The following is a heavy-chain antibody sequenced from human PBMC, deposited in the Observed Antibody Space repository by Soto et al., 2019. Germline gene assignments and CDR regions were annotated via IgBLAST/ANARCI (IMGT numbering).Heavy chain of an antibody. J-gene: IGHJ4*02. V-gene: IGHV3-30*18. D-gene: IGHD3-10*01. CDR2: ISYDGSSK. CDR1: GFTFSSYG. CDR3: AKDLRQIVTTYGSFDH. Sequence: QVQLVESGGGVVQPGRSLRLSCAASGFTFSSYGMHWVRQAPGKGLEWVAVISYDGSSKYYADSVKGRFTISRDNSKNTLYVQMDSLGSEDTAVYYCAKDLRQIVTTYGSFDHWGQGTLVTVSS.